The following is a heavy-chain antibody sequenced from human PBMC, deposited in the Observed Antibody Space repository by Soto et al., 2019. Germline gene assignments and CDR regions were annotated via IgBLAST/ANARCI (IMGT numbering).Heavy chain of an antibody. CDR3: ARVSYYYGSGSYYNPFDP. V-gene: IGHV4-39*01. CDR1: GGSISSSSYY. J-gene: IGHJ5*02. D-gene: IGHD3-10*01. Sequence: QLQLQESGPGLVKPSETLSLTCTVSGGSISSSSYYWGWIRQPPGKGLEWIGSIYYSGSTYYNPSLKSRVTISVDTSKNQFSLKLSSVTAADTAVYYCARVSYYYGSGSYYNPFDPWGQGTLVTVSS. CDR2: IYYSGST.